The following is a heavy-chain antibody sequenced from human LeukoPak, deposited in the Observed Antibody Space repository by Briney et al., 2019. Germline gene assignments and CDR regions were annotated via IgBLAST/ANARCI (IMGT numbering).Heavy chain of an antibody. V-gene: IGHV4-39*01. J-gene: IGHJ4*02. CDR3: ARLTTIIDFDY. CDR1: GGSISSSSYY. CDR2: IYYSGST. D-gene: IGHD3-3*01. Sequence: SETLSLTCTVSGGSISSSSYYWGWIRQPPGKGLEWIGSIYYSGSTYYNPSLKSRVTISVDTSKNQFSLKLSSVTAADTAMYYCARLTTIIDFDYWGQGTLVTVSS.